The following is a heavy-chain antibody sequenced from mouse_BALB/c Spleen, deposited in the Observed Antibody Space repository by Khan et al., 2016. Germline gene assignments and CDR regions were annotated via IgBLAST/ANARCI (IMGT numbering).Heavy chain of an antibody. J-gene: IGHJ4*01. CDR1: GFSLIAYG. Sequence: QVQLKESGPGLVAPSQSLSITCTVSGFSLIAYGVNWVRQPPGKSLEWLGMIWGDGTTDYNSALKSRLTITQDNSKSQDFLQMNSMQNDDTARYYCARNGWGDYAMAYWGQGTIVTVSS. D-gene: IGHD1-1*02. CDR3: ARNGWGDYAMAY. V-gene: IGHV2-6-7*01. CDR2: IWGDGTT.